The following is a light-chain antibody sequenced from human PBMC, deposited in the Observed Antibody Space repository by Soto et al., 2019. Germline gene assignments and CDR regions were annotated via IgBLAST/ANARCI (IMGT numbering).Light chain of an antibody. CDR1: QRISTN. CDR3: QQDNNWPPT. Sequence: EVKQSTPILSVSQLEGATLSCRASQRISTNLAWYQHIPGQAPRLLIVSSSRRPTDVPARFSGSGSGTDFTLTISSLQSDDSSIYYCQQDNNWPPTFGQGTKVDIK. V-gene: IGKV3-15*01. CDR2: SSS. J-gene: IGKJ1*01.